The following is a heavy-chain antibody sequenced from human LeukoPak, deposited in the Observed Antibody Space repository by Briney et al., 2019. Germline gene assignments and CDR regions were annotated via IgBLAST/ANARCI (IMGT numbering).Heavy chain of an antibody. Sequence: WGSLRLSCAASGFTFSSYEMNWVRQAPGKGLEWVSYISSSGSTIYYADSVKGRFTISRDNAKNSLYLQMNSLRAKDTAVYYCARVVGGTQWLRGEGWFDPWGQGTLVTVSS. CDR1: GFTFSSYE. CDR2: ISSSGSTI. CDR3: ARVVGGTQWLRGEGWFDP. V-gene: IGHV3-48*03. J-gene: IGHJ5*02. D-gene: IGHD5-12*01.